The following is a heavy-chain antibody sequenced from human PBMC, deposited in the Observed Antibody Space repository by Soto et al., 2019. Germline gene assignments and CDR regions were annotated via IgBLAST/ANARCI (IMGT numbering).Heavy chain of an antibody. CDR2: ISGSGGST. V-gene: IGHV3-23*01. CDR3: SRDGIRYFDWLLYSHDAFDI. D-gene: IGHD3-9*01. Sequence: GGSLRLSCAASEFTFSNYAMSWVRQAPGKGLEWVSAISGSGGSTYYADSVKGRFTISRDNSKNTLYLQMNSLRAEDTAVYYCSRDGIRYFDWLLYSHDAFDIWGQGTMVTVSS. J-gene: IGHJ3*02. CDR1: EFTFSNYA.